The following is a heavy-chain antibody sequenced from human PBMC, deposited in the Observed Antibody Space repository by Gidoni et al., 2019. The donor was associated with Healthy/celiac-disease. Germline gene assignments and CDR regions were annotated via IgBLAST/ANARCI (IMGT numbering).Heavy chain of an antibody. Sequence: EVQLLESGGGLVQPGGSLRLSCADSGFTFSRTAMSWVRQAPGKGLEWVSAISGSGGSTYYADSVKGRFTISRDNSKNTLYLQMNSLRAEDTAVYYCAKGREATMVRGVYYYYGMDVWGQGTTVTVSS. CDR3: AKGREATMVRGVYYYYGMDV. V-gene: IGHV3-23*01. J-gene: IGHJ6*02. CDR1: GFTFSRTA. CDR2: ISGSGGST. D-gene: IGHD3-10*01.